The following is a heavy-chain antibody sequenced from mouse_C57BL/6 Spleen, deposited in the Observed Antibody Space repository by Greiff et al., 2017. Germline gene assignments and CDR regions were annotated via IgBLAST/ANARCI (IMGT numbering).Heavy chain of an antibody. CDR2: ISDGGSYT. CDR3: ARDTTVVATGYFDV. CDR1: GFTFSSYA. V-gene: IGHV5-4*01. Sequence: EVMLVESGGGLVKPGGSLKLSCAASGFTFSSYAMSWVRQTPEKRLEWVATISDGGSYTYYPDNVKGRFTISRDNAKNNLYLQMSHLKSEDTAMYYCARDTTVVATGYFDVWGTGTTVTVSS. D-gene: IGHD1-1*01. J-gene: IGHJ1*03.